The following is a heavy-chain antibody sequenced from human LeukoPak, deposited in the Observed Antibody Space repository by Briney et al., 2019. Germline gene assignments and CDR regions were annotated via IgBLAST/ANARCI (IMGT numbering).Heavy chain of an antibody. CDR1: DGSISSSGYY. J-gene: IGHJ3*02. CDR3: ARASITRVAFDI. Sequence: PSETLSLTCTVSDGSISSSGYYWGWIRQPPGKGLEWIGSIHNSGRTYYNPSLKSRVTMSVDTSKNQFSLKLSSVTAADTAVYYCARASITRVAFDIWGQGTMVTVSS. V-gene: IGHV4-39*07. D-gene: IGHD3-10*01. CDR2: IHNSGRT.